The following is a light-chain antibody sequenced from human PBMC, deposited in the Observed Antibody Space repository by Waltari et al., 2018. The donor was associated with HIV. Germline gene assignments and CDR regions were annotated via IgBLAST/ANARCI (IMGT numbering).Light chain of an antibody. CDR1: QSVNSN. Sequence: EIVMTQSPATLSVSPGERATLSCRASQSVNSNLAWYQQKPGQAPSLLIYGASTRATGIPARFSGSGSGTEFTLTISSLQSEDFAVYYCQHYNNWPPWTFGQGTQLEIK. CDR2: GAS. CDR3: QHYNNWPPWT. J-gene: IGKJ2*02. V-gene: IGKV3-15*01.